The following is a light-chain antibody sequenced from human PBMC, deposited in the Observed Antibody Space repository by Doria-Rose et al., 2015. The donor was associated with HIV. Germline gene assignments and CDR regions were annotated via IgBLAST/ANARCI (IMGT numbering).Light chain of an antibody. J-gene: IGKJ1*01. Sequence: LTQSPGTLSLSPGERATLSCRASQSFSSTYLAWYQQKPGQAPSLLIYDGSTRATGIPDRVSASGSGTDFTLTINRLEPEDFAPYYCHQYGTSWTFGQGTKVEI. CDR2: DGS. V-gene: IGKV3-20*01. CDR3: HQYGTSWT. CDR1: QSFSSTY.